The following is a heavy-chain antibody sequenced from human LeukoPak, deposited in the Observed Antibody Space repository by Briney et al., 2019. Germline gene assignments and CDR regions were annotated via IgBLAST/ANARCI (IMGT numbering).Heavy chain of an antibody. J-gene: IGHJ6*04. D-gene: IGHD6-19*01. V-gene: IGHV1-2*02. CDR3: ARGPGKWLASKAPHYYGMGV. CDR1: GYTFTGYY. Sequence: ASVKVSCKASGYTFTGYYMHWVRQAPGQGLEWMGWINPNSGGTNYAQKFQGRFTIARHTSISTAYMELSRLRSDDTAVYYCARGPGKWLASKAPHYYGMGVWGERDSVTVSS. CDR2: INPNSGGT.